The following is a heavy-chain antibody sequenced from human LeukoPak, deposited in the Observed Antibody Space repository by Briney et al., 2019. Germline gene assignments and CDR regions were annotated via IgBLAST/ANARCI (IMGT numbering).Heavy chain of an antibody. Sequence: KSSETLSLTCTVSGGSISSYYWSWIRQPPGKGLEWIGYIYYSGSTNYNPSLKSRVTISVDTSKNQFSLKLSSVTAADTAVYYCARAPVVVAPFDYWGQGTLVTVSS. CDR3: ARAPVVVAPFDY. CDR1: GGSISSYY. D-gene: IGHD2-15*01. V-gene: IGHV4-59*08. CDR2: IYYSGST. J-gene: IGHJ4*02.